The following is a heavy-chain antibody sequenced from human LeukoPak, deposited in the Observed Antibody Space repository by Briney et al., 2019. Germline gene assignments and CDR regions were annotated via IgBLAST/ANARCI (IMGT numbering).Heavy chain of an antibody. Sequence: GSSVKVSCKASGGTFSSYAISWVRQAPGQGLEWMGRIIPILGIANYAQKFQGRVTITADKSTSTAYMELSSLRSEDTAVYYCAREAGTGFTFDYWGQGTLVTVSS. CDR2: IIPILGIA. CDR1: GGTFSSYA. CDR3: AREAGTGFTFDY. V-gene: IGHV1-69*04. D-gene: IGHD1-1*01. J-gene: IGHJ4*02.